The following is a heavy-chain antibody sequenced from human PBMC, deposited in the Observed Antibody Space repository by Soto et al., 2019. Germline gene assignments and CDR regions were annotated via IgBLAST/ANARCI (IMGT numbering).Heavy chain of an antibody. CDR2: ITWNSGTP. V-gene: IGHV3-9*01. Sequence: GGSLRLSCAASGFTLDDYAMHWVRQAPGKGVEWVSGITWNSGTPGYADSVKGRFTISRDNAKNSLYLQMNSLRVEDTALFYCERAANNCGWSGGRKYYFDYWGQGALVTVSS. CDR3: ERAANNCGWSGGRKYYFDY. D-gene: IGHD6-19*01. CDR1: GFTLDDYA. J-gene: IGHJ4*02.